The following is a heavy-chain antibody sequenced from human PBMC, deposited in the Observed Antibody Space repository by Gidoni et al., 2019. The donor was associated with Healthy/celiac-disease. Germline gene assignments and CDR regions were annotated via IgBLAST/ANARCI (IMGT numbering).Heavy chain of an antibody. CDR2: INHSGTT. CDR3: ARISPSYDYVWGSYRYPFDY. D-gene: IGHD3-16*02. CDR1: GGSFSGYD. Sequence: QVQLQQWGAGLLKPSETLSLTCAVYGGSFSGYDWSWIRQPPGKGLEWIGEINHSGTTNYTPSLKSRVTISVYTSKNQFSLKLSSVTAADTAVYYCARISPSYDYVWGSYRYPFDYWGQGTLATVSS. V-gene: IGHV4-34*01. J-gene: IGHJ4*02.